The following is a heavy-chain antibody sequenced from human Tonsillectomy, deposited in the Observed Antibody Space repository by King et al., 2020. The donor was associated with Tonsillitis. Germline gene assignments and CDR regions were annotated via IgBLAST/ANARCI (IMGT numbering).Heavy chain of an antibody. J-gene: IGHJ4*02. Sequence: QLQESGPGLVKPSETLSLTCTFSGGSISSYYWSWIRQPAGKGLEWIGRIYTIGSTNYNPTLKSRVTMSVDTSTNQFSLKLSSVTAADTAVYYCARDWDYGSGSASLDYWGQGTLVTVSS. D-gene: IGHD3-10*01. V-gene: IGHV4-4*07. CDR3: ARDWDYGSGSASLDY. CDR1: GGSISSYY. CDR2: IYTIGST.